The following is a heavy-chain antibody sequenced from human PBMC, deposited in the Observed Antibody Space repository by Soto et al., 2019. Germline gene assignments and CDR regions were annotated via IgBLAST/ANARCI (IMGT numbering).Heavy chain of an antibody. CDR1: GYSISSGYY. D-gene: IGHD2-2*01. CDR3: ARDRGVVPPNWFDP. CDR2: IYHSGST. J-gene: IGHJ5*02. V-gene: IGHV4-38-2*02. Sequence: SETLSLTCAVSGYSISSGYYWGWIRQPPGKGLEWIGSIYHSGSTYYNPSLKSRVTISVDTSKNQFSLKLSSVTAADTAVYYCARDRGVVPPNWFDPWGQGTLVT.